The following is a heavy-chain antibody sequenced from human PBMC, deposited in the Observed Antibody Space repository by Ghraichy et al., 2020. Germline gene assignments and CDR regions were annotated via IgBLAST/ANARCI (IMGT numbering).Heavy chain of an antibody. V-gene: IGHV4-59*08. Sequence: SETLSLTCTVSGGSISSDYWSWIRQPPGKGLEWIGYIYDSGSTNYNPSLKSRVTIAVDTSKNQFSLKLSSVTAADTAVYYCARHSRPLRQLWNAYYYHYGMAVWGPGTTATVSS. CDR2: IYDSGST. CDR3: ARHSRPLRQLWNAYYYHYGMAV. J-gene: IGHJ6*02. D-gene: IGHD5-18*01. CDR1: GGSISSDY.